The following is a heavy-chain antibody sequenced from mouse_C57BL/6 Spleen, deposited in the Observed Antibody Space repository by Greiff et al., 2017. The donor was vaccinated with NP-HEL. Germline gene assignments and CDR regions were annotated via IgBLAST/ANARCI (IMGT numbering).Heavy chain of an antibody. CDR1: GYSITSDY. J-gene: IGHJ1*03. V-gene: IGHV3-8*01. D-gene: IGHD1-1*01. CDR3: ARYLGSSYVYWYFDV. Sequence: DVKLQESGPGLAKPSQTLSLTCSVTGYSITSDYWNWIRKFPGNKLEYMGYISYSGSTYYNPSLKSRISITRDTSKNQYYLQLNSVTTEDTATYYCARYLGSSYVYWYFDVWGTGTTVTVSS. CDR2: ISYSGST.